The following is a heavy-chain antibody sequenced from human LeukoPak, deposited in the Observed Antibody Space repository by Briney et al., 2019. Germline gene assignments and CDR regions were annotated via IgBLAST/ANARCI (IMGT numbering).Heavy chain of an antibody. V-gene: IGHV3-7*01. Sequence: PGGSLRLSCAASGFTFRTSWMTWLRQTPGKGLEWLANINEGGSDKYYVDSVKGRFTISRDNAENLLFLQMNSVRAEDTAVYYCARAGRKSRGVDIVRKKETGYYYYMDVWGKGTTVTVSS. CDR1: GFTFRTSW. J-gene: IGHJ6*03. CDR2: INEGGSDK. CDR3: ARAGRKSRGVDIVRKKETGYYYYMDV. D-gene: IGHD2-15*01.